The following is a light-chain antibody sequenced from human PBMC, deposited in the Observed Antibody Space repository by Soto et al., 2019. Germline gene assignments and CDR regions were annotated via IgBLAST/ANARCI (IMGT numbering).Light chain of an antibody. CDR2: EAS. V-gene: IGKV1-5*01. CDR3: QQFNSYPIT. CDR1: QNINSW. J-gene: IGKJ5*01. Sequence: DDPTTQSPSTLSASVAASVTIPCRASQNINSWLAWYQQKPGKAPKLLIYEASSLESGVPSRFSGSGSGTEFTLTISGLQPDDFATYYCQQFNSYPITFGQGTRLEVK.